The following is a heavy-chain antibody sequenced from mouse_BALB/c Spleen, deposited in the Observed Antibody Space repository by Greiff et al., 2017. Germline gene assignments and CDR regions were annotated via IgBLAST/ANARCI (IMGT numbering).Heavy chain of an antibody. CDR1: GFTFSSYA. J-gene: IGHJ3*01. CDR2: ISSGGSYT. Sequence: EVQVVESGGGLVKPGGSLKLSCAASGFTFSSYAMSWVRQSPEKRLEWVAEISSGGSYTYYPDTVTGRFTISRDNAKNTLYLEMSSLRSEDTAMYYCARDDYGGELFAYWGQGTLVTVSA. D-gene: IGHD2-4*01. CDR3: ARDDYGGELFAY. V-gene: IGHV5-9-4*01.